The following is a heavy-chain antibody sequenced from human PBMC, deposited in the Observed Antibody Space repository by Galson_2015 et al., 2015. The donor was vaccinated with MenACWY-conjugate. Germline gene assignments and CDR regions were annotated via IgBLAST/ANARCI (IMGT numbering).Heavy chain of an antibody. CDR2: IYSSGST. CDR1: GGSVSSASYY. D-gene: IGHD3-9*01. V-gene: IGHV4-61*01. J-gene: IGHJ4*02. Sequence: LSLTCTVSGGSVSSASYYWSWIRQPPGKGLEWIGYIYSSGSTNYNPSLKSRVTISVDTSKSQFSLKLSSVTAADTAVYYCARGYDILTVWGQGTLVTVSS. CDR3: ARGYDILTV.